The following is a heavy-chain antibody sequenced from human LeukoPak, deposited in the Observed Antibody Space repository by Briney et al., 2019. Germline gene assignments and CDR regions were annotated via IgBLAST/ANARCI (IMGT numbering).Heavy chain of an antibody. CDR3: AKFPPENAMIVVVTTRDAFDI. D-gene: IGHD3-22*01. CDR2: IRYDGSNK. V-gene: IGHV3-30*02. Sequence: PGGSLRLSCAASGFTFSSYGMHWVRQAPGKGLEWVAFIRYDGSNKYYADSVKGRFTISRDNSKNTLYLQMNSLRAEDTAVYYCAKFPPENAMIVVVTTRDAFDIWGQGTMVTVSS. J-gene: IGHJ3*02. CDR1: GFTFSSYG.